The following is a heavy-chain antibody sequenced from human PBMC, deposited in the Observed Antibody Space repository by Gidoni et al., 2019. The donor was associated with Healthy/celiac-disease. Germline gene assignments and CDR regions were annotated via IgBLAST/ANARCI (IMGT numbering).Heavy chain of an antibody. D-gene: IGHD5-12*01. CDR3: ARQSYDGKESPYYFDY. Sequence: QLQLQESGPGLVKPSETLSLTCTVSGGSISSSRYYWGWIRQPPGKGLEWIGSIYYSGSTYYNPSLKSRVTVSVDTSKNQFSLKLSSVTAADTAVYYCARQSYDGKESPYYFDYWGQGTLVTVSS. V-gene: IGHV4-39*01. CDR2: IYYSGST. CDR1: GGSISSSRYY. J-gene: IGHJ4*02.